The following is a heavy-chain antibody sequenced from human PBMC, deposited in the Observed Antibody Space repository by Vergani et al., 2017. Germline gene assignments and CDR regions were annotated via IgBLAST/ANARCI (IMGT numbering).Heavy chain of an antibody. CDR2: IRFDGSNT. D-gene: IGHD2-2*01. J-gene: IGHJ6*02. CDR1: GFTFNNYG. Sequence: QVQLVESGGGVVQPGGSLRLSCAASGFTFNNYGMNWVRQAPGKGLEWVAFIRFDGSNTYYADSLKGRFTISRDNSQNSLYLQMNSLRAEDTAVYYCAKTLLTFSRASGDHYYYYGVDVWGQGTTVTVSS. CDR3: AKTLLTFSRASGDHYYYYGVDV. V-gene: IGHV3-30*02.